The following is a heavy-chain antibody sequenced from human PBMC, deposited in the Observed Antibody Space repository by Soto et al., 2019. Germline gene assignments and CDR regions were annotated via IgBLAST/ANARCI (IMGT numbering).Heavy chain of an antibody. CDR1: GGSISSSSYY. Sequence: QLQLQESGPGLVKPSETLSLTCTVSGGSISSSSYYWGWIRQPPGKGLEWIGSIYYSGRTYYNPSLKSRVTISVDTSKNHFSLKLSSVTAADTAVYYCAILSIAAAGIDELWFDPWGQGNLVTVSS. D-gene: IGHD6-13*01. CDR3: AILSIAAAGIDELWFDP. J-gene: IGHJ5*02. V-gene: IGHV4-39*01. CDR2: IYYSGRT.